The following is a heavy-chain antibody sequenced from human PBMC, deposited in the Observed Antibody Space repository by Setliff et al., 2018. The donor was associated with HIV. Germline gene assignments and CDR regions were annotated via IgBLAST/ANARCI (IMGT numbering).Heavy chain of an antibody. CDR1: GGSISSNW. CDR2: IYHSGST. D-gene: IGHD3-22*01. Sequence: SETLSLTCAASGGSISSNWWSWVRQSPGKGLEWIGEIYHSGSTHYNPSLQSRVTISVDKSKSQFSLKLNSVTAADTAVYYCGGNGYYSIDYWGQGTLVTVSS. CDR3: GGNGYYSIDY. J-gene: IGHJ4*02. V-gene: IGHV4-4*02.